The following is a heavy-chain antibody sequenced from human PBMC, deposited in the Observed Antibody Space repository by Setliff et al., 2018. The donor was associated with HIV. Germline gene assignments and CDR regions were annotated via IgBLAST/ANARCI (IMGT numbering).Heavy chain of an antibody. J-gene: IGHJ4*02. V-gene: IGHV3-11*04. Sequence: GGSLRLSCAASGFSFRDYYMNWIRQAPGKGLEWVSYISSHIGKNTNYADSVRGRFTISRDNTNNLLYLQMNSLRAEDTAIYFCARDFTELASFDYWGQGTLVTVSS. CDR3: ARDFTELASFDY. D-gene: IGHD1-1*01. CDR1: GFSFRDYY. CDR2: ISSHIGKNT.